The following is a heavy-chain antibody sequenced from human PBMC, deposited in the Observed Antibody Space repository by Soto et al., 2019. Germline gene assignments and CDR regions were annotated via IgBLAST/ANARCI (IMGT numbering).Heavy chain of an antibody. D-gene: IGHD2-15*01. CDR3: ARQQYTVVTAFDV. V-gene: IGHV4-59*02. Sequence: QVQLQESGPGLVKTSDTLSLTCTVSGGSVTPYHWSWIRQSPGEGLEWIGYVSYSGKTGYNPSLKSRVSMSIDTSKNEFSLKLTSLTVADAATYYCARQQYTVVTAFDVWGQGTTVAVSS. J-gene: IGHJ3*01. CDR2: VSYSGKT. CDR1: GGSVTPYH.